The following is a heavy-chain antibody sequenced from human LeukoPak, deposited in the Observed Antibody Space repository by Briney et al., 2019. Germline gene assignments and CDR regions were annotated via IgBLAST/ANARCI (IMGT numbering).Heavy chain of an antibody. V-gene: IGHV4-34*01. D-gene: IGHD3-10*01. Sequence: KSSETLSLTCAVYGGSFSGYYWSWIRHPPGKALVGIGDINHSGSTNYNPSLKSRVTISVDTSKNQFSLKLSSVTAADTAVYYCARGRDTMVRGVTRYFDLWGRGTLVTVPS. J-gene: IGHJ2*01. CDR1: GGSFSGYY. CDR3: ARGRDTMVRGVTRYFDL. CDR2: INHSGST.